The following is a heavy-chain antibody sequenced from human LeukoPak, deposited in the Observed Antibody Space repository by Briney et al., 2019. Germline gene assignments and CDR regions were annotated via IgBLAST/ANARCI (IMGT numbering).Heavy chain of an antibody. D-gene: IGHD6-13*01. CDR1: GFTFSDYY. V-gene: IGHV3-11*04. CDR2: ISSSGSTI. CDR3: ARALSSSWYMAAFDI. Sequence: GASLRLSCAASGFTFSDYYMSWIRQAPGKGLEWVSYISSSGSTIYYADSVKGRFTISRDNAKNSLYLQMNSLRAEDTAVYYCARALSSSWYMAAFDIWGQGTMVTVSS. J-gene: IGHJ3*02.